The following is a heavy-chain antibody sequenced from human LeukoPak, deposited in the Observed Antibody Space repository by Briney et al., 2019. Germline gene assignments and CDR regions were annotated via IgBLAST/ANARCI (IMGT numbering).Heavy chain of an antibody. Sequence: SVKVSYKTSGRTYRISSITWVRQAPGQALEWMERIIHVLNITPYAQKFRGSVTITADTSTSTVYMELSSLRSEETAVYYCARHQGLTAPPPYGLDVWGQGTTVIVSS. CDR1: GRTYRISS. J-gene: IGHJ6*02. V-gene: IGHV1-69*02. D-gene: IGHD5-18*01. CDR3: ARHQGLTAPPPYGLDV. CDR2: IIHVLNIT.